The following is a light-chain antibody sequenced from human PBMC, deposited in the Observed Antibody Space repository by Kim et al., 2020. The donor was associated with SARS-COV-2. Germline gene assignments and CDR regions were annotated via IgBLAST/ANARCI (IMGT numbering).Light chain of an antibody. V-gene: IGKV1-5*01. Sequence: SASVGDRVTVTCRASQSINSWLAWYQQKPGKAPKLLIYDASTLEGGVPSRFSGSGSGTEFTLTISSLQADDFATYYCQQYNSYCTFGQGTKVDIK. CDR1: QSINSW. CDR3: QQYNSYCT. CDR2: DAS. J-gene: IGKJ1*01.